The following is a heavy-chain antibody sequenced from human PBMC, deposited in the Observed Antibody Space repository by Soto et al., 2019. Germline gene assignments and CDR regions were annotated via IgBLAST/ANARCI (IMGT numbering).Heavy chain of an antibody. D-gene: IGHD3-22*01. CDR3: AKEEYYYDCSLCYYYYGMDV. V-gene: IGHV3-23*01. J-gene: IGHJ6*02. CDR2: LSGSGRST. Sequence: EVQLLEAGGGLVQPGGSLRLSCAASGFTFSSYAMSWVRQAPGKGLEWVSALSGSGRSTYYADSVKGRFTISRDNSKYTLSLQMNSLSAEDTAVYYCAKEEYYYDCSLCYYYYGMDVWGQGTTVTVSS. CDR1: GFTFSSYA.